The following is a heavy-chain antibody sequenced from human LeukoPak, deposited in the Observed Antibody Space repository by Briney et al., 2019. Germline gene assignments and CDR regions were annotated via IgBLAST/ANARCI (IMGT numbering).Heavy chain of an antibody. CDR1: GFTFSSYS. D-gene: IGHD6-13*01. Sequence: GGSLRLSCAASGFTFSSYSMNWVRQAPGKGLEWVSSISSSSSYIYYADSVKGRFTISRDNAKNSLYLQVNSLRAEDTAVYYCARAVLGSSWNFDYWGQGTLVTVSS. J-gene: IGHJ4*02. V-gene: IGHV3-21*01. CDR3: ARAVLGSSWNFDY. CDR2: ISSSSSYI.